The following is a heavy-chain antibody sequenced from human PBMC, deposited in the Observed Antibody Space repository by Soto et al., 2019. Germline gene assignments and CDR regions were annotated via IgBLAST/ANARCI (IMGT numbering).Heavy chain of an antibody. V-gene: IGHV3-30-3*01. CDR2: ISYDGSNK. CDR3: ARDYCSSTSCYLKYYFDY. Sequence: GSLRLSSAASGXPFSSYSMHWVRQAPGKGLEWVAVISYDGSNKYYADSVKGRFTIYRDNSKNTLYLQMNSLRAEDTAVYYCARDYCSSTSCYLKYYFDYWGQGTLGTVSS. D-gene: IGHD2-2*01. CDR1: GXPFSSYS. J-gene: IGHJ4*02.